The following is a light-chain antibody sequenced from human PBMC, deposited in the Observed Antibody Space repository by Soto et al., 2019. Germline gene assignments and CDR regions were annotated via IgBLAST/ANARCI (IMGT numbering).Light chain of an antibody. V-gene: IGLV2-14*01. Sequence: QSALTQPASLSGSPGQSITISCTGTSSDVGGYNYVSWYQHHPGKAPKLMIYEVTNRPSGVSNRFSGSKSGNTASLTISGLQAEDEADYYCSSYTTGSTRVVFGGGTKLTVL. J-gene: IGLJ3*02. CDR1: SSDVGGYNY. CDR2: EVT. CDR3: SSYTTGSTRVV.